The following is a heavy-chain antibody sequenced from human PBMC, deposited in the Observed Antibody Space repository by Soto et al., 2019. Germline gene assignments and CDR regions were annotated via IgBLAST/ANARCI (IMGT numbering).Heavy chain of an antibody. J-gene: IGHJ5*02. CDR1: GGTFSSYA. CDR3: ARDIDCSGGSCYSWFDP. V-gene: IGHV1-69*13. CDR2: IIPIFGTA. D-gene: IGHD2-15*01. Sequence: SVKVSCKASGGTFSSYAISWVRQAPGQGLEWMGGIIPIFGTANYAQKFQGRVTITADESTSTAYMELSSLRSEDTAVYYCARDIDCSGGSCYSWFDPWGQGTLVTVSS.